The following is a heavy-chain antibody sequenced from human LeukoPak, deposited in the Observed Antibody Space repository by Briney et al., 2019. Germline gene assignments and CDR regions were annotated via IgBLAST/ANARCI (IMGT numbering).Heavy chain of an antibody. CDR2: MYAGGTT. CDR3: ARGSGSGSPLER. D-gene: IGHD6-19*01. CDR1: GVIVSRNF. Sequence: GGSLRLSCAASGVIVSRNFMSWVRQAPGKGLQWVAIMYAGGTTDYSDSVRGRFHISRDSSNNTLSLQINSLRAGDTAVYYCARGSGSGSPLERWGQGALVTVSS. V-gene: IGHV3-53*01. J-gene: IGHJ4*02.